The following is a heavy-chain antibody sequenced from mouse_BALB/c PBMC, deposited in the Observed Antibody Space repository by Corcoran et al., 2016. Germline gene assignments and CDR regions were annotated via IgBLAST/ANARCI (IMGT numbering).Heavy chain of an antibody. Sequence: DVQLQESGPGLVKSSQSLSLTCSVTGYSITSGYYWNWIRQFPGNKLEWMGYISYDGSNNYNPSLKNRISITRDTSENQFFLKLNSVTTEDTATYYCARRYEWFAYWGQGTLVTVSA. D-gene: IGHD1-1*01. J-gene: IGHJ3*01. CDR2: ISYDGSN. V-gene: IGHV3-6*02. CDR3: ARRYEWFAY. CDR1: GYSITSGYY.